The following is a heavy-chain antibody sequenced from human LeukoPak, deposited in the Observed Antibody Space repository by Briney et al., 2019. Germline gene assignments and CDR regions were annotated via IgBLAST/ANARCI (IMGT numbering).Heavy chain of an antibody. Sequence: QTGGSLRLSCAASGFTVSSNYMSWVRQAPGKGLEWVAVISYDGSNKYYADSVKGRFTISRDNAKNSLYLQMNSLRAEDTAVYYCARDRYYDSSGYSNCLFDYWGQGTLVTVSS. D-gene: IGHD3-22*01. CDR3: ARDRYYDSSGYSNCLFDY. CDR1: GFTVSSNY. J-gene: IGHJ4*02. CDR2: ISYDGSNK. V-gene: IGHV3-30-3*01.